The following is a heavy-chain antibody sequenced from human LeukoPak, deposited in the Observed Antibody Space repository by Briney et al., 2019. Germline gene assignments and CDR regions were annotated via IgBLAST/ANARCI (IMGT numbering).Heavy chain of an antibody. J-gene: IGHJ6*03. D-gene: IGHD3-16*01. CDR1: GFTFDDYA. CDR2: ISWDGGST. V-gene: IGHV3-43D*03. CDR3: AKANYGHYYYCMDV. Sequence: GGSLRLSCAASGFTFDDYATHWVRQAPGKGLEWVSLISWDGGSTYYADSVKGRFTISRDNSKNSLYLQMNSLRAEDTALYYCAKANYGHYYYCMDVWGKGTTVTVSS.